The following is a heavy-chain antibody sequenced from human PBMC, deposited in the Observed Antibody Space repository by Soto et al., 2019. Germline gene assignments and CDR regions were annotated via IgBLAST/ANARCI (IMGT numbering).Heavy chain of an antibody. CDR3: ARHSRVVAASRKSSSFDY. V-gene: IGHV4-39*01. D-gene: IGHD2-15*01. CDR2: IYYSGST. Sequence: SETLSLTCTVSGGSISSSSYYWGWIRQPPGKGLEWIGSIYYSGSTYYNPSLKSRVTISVDTSKNQFSLKLSSVTAADTAVHYCARHSRVVAASRKSSSFDYWGQGTLVTVSS. CDR1: GGSISSSSYY. J-gene: IGHJ4*02.